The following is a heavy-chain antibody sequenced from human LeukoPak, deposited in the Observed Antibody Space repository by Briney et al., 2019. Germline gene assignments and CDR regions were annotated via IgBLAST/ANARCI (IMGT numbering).Heavy chain of an antibody. Sequence: KPSETLSLTCTVSGGSISNYYWSWIRQPPGKGLEWIGYIYYSGSTNYNPSLKSRVTISVDTSKNQFSLKLSSVTAADTAVYYCARDLGYDFWSGSYYGMDVWGQGTTVTVSS. CDR1: GGSISNYY. J-gene: IGHJ6*02. D-gene: IGHD3-3*01. CDR3: ARDLGYDFWSGSYYGMDV. V-gene: IGHV4-59*01. CDR2: IYYSGST.